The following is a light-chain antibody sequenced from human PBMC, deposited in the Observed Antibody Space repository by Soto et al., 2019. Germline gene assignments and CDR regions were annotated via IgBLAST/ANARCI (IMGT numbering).Light chain of an antibody. CDR1: SSDVGGYNY. Sequence: QSALTQPASVSGSPGQSITISCTGTSSDVGGYNYVSWYQQHPGKAPKLMIYDVSNRPSGVSNRFSGSKSGNTASLTISGLQAEDEADYYCSSYTSSSIWVFGGGTKLTDL. V-gene: IGLV2-14*01. J-gene: IGLJ3*02. CDR2: DVS. CDR3: SSYTSSSIWV.